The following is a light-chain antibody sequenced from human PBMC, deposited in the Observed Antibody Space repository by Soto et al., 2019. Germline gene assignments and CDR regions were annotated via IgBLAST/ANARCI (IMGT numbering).Light chain of an antibody. J-gene: IGKJ3*01. CDR1: QDTSNS. CDR2: DAS. V-gene: IGKV1-33*01. CDR3: QQFDDLPFT. Sequence: DIQMTQSPSSLSASVGDRVTISCQASQDTSNSLSWFQQKPGKAPKLLIYDASNLHTGVRSRFSGSGSGTDCTFTISSLQLEDFATCYCQQFDDLPFTFGPGTRAEIK.